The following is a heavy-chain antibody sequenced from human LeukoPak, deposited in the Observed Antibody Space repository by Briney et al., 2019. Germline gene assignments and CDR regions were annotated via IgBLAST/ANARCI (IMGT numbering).Heavy chain of an antibody. CDR1: GFTFGDYA. CDR2: IRSKAYGGTT. J-gene: IGHJ4*02. V-gene: IGHV3-49*03. D-gene: IGHD3-22*01. Sequence: PGGSLRLSCTASGFTFGDYAMSWFRQAPGKGLEWVGFIRSKAYGGTTEYAASVKGRFTISRDDSKSIAYLQMNSLKTEDTAVYYCTRDFALQYYGSSGYYHPDYWGQGTLVTVSS. CDR3: TRDFALQYYGSSGYYHPDY.